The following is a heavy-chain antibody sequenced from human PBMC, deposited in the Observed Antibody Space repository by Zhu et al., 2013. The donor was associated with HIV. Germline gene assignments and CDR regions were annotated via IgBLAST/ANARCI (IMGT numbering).Heavy chain of an antibody. J-gene: IGHJ4*02. CDR3: ARDINYYDSSGYQRNEFDY. CDR1: GYTFTSYG. V-gene: IGHV1-18*01. Sequence: QVQLVQSGAEVKKPGASVKVSCKASGYTFTSYGISWVRQAPGQGLEWMGWISAYNGNTNYAQKLQGRVTMTTDTSTSTAYMELRSLRSDDTAVYYCARDINYYDSSGYQRNEFDYWGQGTLVTVSS. CDR2: ISAYNGNT. D-gene: IGHD3-22*01.